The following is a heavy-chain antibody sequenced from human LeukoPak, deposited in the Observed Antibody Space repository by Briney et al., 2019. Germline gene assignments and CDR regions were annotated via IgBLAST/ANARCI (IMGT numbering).Heavy chain of an antibody. J-gene: IGHJ3*02. Sequence: SETLSLTCTVYGGSISSGDYYWSWIRQPPGKGLEWIGYIYYSGSTYCNPSLKSRVTISLDTSKNQFSLKLSSVTAADTAVYYCAREKALVRGVMEAFDIWGQGTMVTVSS. D-gene: IGHD3-10*01. V-gene: IGHV4-30-4*01. CDR3: AREKALVRGVMEAFDI. CDR2: IYYSGST. CDR1: GGSISSGDYY.